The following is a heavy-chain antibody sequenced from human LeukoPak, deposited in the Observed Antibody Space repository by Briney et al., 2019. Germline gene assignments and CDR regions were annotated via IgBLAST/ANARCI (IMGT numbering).Heavy chain of an antibody. CDR2: IGPSGTGYI. V-gene: IGHV3-21*06. D-gene: IGHD3-22*01. Sequence: GGSLRLSCAASGFGFNSFNMHWVRQAPGKGLEWVSSIGPSGTGYIYYADSVRGRFIISRDNAMDSLYLQMNSLRAEDTAVYYCVRGGPNYYDSSGEYLTYFQNWGQGTPVTVSS. J-gene: IGHJ1*01. CDR3: VRGGPNYYDSSGEYLTYFQN. CDR1: GFGFNSFN.